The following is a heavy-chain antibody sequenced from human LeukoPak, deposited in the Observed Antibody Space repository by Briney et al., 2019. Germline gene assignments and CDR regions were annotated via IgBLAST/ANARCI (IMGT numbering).Heavy chain of an antibody. CDR2: VSRFGDGT. J-gene: IGHJ5*02. CDR3: ANGVVRYFDWLLPFDP. V-gene: IGHV3-23*01. Sequence: GGSLRLSCAASGFTFSGFAMSWVRQAPGKGLEWVSSVSRFGDGTFYADSVRGRFTISRDNSKNTLYLQMNSLRAEDTAVYYCANGVVRYFDWLLPFDPWGQGTLVTVSS. D-gene: IGHD3-9*01. CDR1: GFTFSGFA.